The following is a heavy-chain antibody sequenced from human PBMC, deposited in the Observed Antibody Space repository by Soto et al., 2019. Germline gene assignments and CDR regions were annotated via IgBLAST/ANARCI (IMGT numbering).Heavy chain of an antibody. V-gene: IGHV1-69*01. Sequence: QVQLVQSGAEVKKPGSSVKVCCQASGGTFSTYTMTWVRQAPGQGLEWMGGIIPLFGTANYQQKFQGRVTITADESTSTVYMELSSLRSEDTAVYYCARSQDSSGYWNNCFDPWGQGTLVTVSP. J-gene: IGHJ5*02. CDR2: IIPLFGTA. D-gene: IGHD3-22*01. CDR3: ARSQDSSGYWNNCFDP. CDR1: GGTFSTYT.